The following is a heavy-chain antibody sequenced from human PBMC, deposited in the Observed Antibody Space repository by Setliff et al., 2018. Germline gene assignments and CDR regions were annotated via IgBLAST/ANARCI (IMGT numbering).Heavy chain of an antibody. CDR2: LSGGSGGT. V-gene: IGHV3-23*01. Sequence: LRLSCSGSGFSFSDYAINWVRQTPGKGLEWVSALSGGSGGTYYADSVMGRFTIFSDNAKNSLYLQMNSLRAEDTAVYYCARDIDQGLLSHPLDYWGQGTLVTVSS. D-gene: IGHD2-15*01. J-gene: IGHJ4*02. CDR1: GFSFSDYA. CDR3: ARDIDQGLLSHPLDY.